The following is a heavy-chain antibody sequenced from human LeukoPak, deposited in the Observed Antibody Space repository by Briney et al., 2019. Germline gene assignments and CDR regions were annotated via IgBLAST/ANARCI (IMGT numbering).Heavy chain of an antibody. CDR1: GGTFSSYG. CDR2: IIPIFESA. Sequence: ASVKVSCKASGGTFSSYGVSWVRQAPGQGLEWMGGIIPIFESANYAQMFQGRVTITADESTSTAYMELSSLRSEDTAVYYCARVKFIAVAGIVFDYWGQGTLVTVSS. D-gene: IGHD6-19*01. J-gene: IGHJ4*02. V-gene: IGHV1-69*13. CDR3: ARVKFIAVAGIVFDY.